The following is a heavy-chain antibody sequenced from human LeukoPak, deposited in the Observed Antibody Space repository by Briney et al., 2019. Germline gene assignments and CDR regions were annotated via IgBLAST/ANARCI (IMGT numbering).Heavy chain of an antibody. Sequence: SETLSLTCTVSGGSISSYYWSWIRQPPGKGLEWIGYIYYSGSTNYNPSLESRVTISVDTSKNQFSLKLSSVTAADTAVYYCARGYSSSSFGYFDYWGQGTLVTVSS. CDR3: ARGYSSSSFGYFDY. CDR1: GGSISSYY. V-gene: IGHV4-59*01. D-gene: IGHD6-6*01. CDR2: IYYSGST. J-gene: IGHJ4*02.